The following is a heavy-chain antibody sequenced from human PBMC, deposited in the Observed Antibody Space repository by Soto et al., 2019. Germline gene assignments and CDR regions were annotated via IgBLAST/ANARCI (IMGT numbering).Heavy chain of an antibody. V-gene: IGHV1-69*13. CDR1: GGTFSSYA. CDR3: AREASVIVVVVAAGVDAFDI. CDR2: IIPIFGTA. Sequence: ASVKVSCKASGGTFSSYAISWLRQAPGQGLEWMGGIIPIFGTANYAQKFQGRVTITADESTSTAYMELSSLRSEDTAVYYCAREASVIVVVVAAGVDAFDIWGQGTMVTVSS. D-gene: IGHD2-15*01. J-gene: IGHJ3*02.